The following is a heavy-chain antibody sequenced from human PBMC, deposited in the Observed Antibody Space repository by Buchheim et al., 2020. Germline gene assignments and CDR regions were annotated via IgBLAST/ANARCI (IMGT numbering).Heavy chain of an antibody. Sequence: QVQLVQSGAEVKKPGASVKVSCKASGYTFTSYDINWVRQATGQGLEWMGWMNPNSGNTGYAQKFQGRVTITADESTSTAYMELSSLRSEDTAVYYCARGGRFSTGGFGAPRAYYYGMDVWGQGTT. CDR1: GYTFTSYD. D-gene: IGHD3-10*01. V-gene: IGHV1-8*01. CDR2: MNPNSGNT. J-gene: IGHJ6*02. CDR3: ARGGRFSTGGFGAPRAYYYGMDV.